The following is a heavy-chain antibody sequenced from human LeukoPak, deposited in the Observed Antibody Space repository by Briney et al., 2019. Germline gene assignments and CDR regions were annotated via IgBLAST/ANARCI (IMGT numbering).Heavy chain of an antibody. V-gene: IGHV4-39*07. J-gene: IGHJ4*02. CDR1: GGSISSSSYY. Sequence: PSETLSLTCTVSGGSISSSSYYWGWIRQPPGKGLEWIGSIYYSGSTYNPSLKSRVSISIDTSKSQFSLRLTSVTAADTAIYFCATPQSGDHSTIDYWGQGTLVIVSS. CDR3: ATPQSGDHSTIDY. CDR2: IYYSGST. D-gene: IGHD5-12*01.